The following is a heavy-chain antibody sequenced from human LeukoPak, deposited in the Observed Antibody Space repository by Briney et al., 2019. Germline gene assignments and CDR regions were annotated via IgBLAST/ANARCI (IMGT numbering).Heavy chain of an antibody. CDR3: AKGRGYGDYGSTFEY. Sequence: GGSLRLSCAASGFTFSSYSMNWVRQAPGKGLEWVSVISGSGGRTYYIDSVKGRFTISRDNSKNTLYLQMNSLRDDDTAVYYCAKGRGYGDYGSTFEYWGQGTLATVSS. J-gene: IGHJ4*02. CDR2: ISGSGGRT. D-gene: IGHD4-17*01. V-gene: IGHV3-23*01. CDR1: GFTFSSYS.